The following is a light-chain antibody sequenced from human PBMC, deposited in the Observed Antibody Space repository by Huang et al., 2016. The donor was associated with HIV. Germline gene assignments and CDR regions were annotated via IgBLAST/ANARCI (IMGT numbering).Light chain of an antibody. J-gene: IGKJ4*01. CDR3: QQRSKWLS. CDR1: QSVGDY. V-gene: IGKV3-11*01. Sequence: IVLTQSPPTLSIYPGERVTLSCRASQSVGDYVAWYQQKPGQAPRLLIDDASQRASGVSARFSGSGSGTEFILTISSLEPEDYAVYYCQQRSKWLSFGGGTKVEIK. CDR2: DAS.